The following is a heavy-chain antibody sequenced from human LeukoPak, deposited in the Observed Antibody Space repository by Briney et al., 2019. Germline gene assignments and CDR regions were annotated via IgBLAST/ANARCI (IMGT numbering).Heavy chain of an antibody. J-gene: IGHJ4*02. D-gene: IGHD2-21*02. CDR1: GFTFSNYA. CDR2: ISGSGGST. CDR3: AKDHGPRGDRLGD. V-gene: IGHV3-23*01. Sequence: GGSLRLSCVASGFTFSNYAMSWVRQAPGKGLEWLSGISGSGGSTYCADSAKGRFTISRDNSKNTLYLQMSSLRAEDTAIYYCAKDHGPRGDRLGDWGQGTLVTVSS.